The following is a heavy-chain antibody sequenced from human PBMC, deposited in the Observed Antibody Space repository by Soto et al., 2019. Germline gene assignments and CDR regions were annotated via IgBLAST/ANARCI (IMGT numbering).Heavy chain of an antibody. CDR3: GRAGVGATPLGWFDP. CDR1: GYTFIGYY. Sequence: ASVKVSCKASGYTFIGYYIHWGRQAPGQGLEWMGRINPRSGDTTYAQKFQGRLAMTRDTSISTAYMELSSLRSDDTAVYYCGRAGVGATPLGWFDPWGQGSLVTVSS. J-gene: IGHJ5*02. D-gene: IGHD1-26*01. CDR2: INPRSGDT. V-gene: IGHV1-2*06.